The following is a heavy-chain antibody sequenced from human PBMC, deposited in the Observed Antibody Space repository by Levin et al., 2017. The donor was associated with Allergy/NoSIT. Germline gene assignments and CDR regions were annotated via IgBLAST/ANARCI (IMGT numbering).Heavy chain of an antibody. Sequence: ASVKVSCKASGYTFTQYDFTWVRQATGQGLEWMGWMNPDSGNSNFAQKFRGRVTVTTDSSISTVYMELRNLRSEDTAVYYCSRATRNELLSEYWGQGTLVTVSS. J-gene: IGHJ4*02. CDR1: GYTFTQYD. CDR2: MNPDSGNS. CDR3: SRATRNELLSEY. V-gene: IGHV1-8*01. D-gene: IGHD2-21*02.